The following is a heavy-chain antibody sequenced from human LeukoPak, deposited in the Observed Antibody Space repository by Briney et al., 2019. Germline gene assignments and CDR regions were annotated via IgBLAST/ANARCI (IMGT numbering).Heavy chain of an antibody. CDR2: ISWDGGST. CDR1: GFTFSSYG. V-gene: IGHV3-43D*03. Sequence: PGGSLRLSCAASGFTFSSYGMHWVRQAPGKGLEWVSLISWDGGSTYYADSVKGRFTISRDNSKNSLFLQMNSLRPEDTALYYCAKDIRGSTSWYGLDYWGQGTLVTVSS. D-gene: IGHD2-2*01. CDR3: AKDIRGSTSWYGLDY. J-gene: IGHJ4*02.